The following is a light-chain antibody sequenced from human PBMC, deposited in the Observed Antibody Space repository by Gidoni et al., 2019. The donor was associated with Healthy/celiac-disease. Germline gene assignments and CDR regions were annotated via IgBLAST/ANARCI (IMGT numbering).Light chain of an antibody. V-gene: IGKV1-8*01. J-gene: IGKJ1*01. CDR3: QQYYSYPPT. CDR2: AAS. Sequence: AIRMTQSPSSFSASTGDRVTLTCRASQGISSYLAWYQQKPGKAPKLLIYAASTLQSGVPSRFSGSGSGTDFTLTISCLQSEDFATYYCQQYYSYPPTFGQXTKVEIK. CDR1: QGISSY.